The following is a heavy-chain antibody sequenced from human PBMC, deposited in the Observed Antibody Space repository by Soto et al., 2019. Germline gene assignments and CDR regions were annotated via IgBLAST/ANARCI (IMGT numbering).Heavy chain of an antibody. CDR3: PTGSVEGY. J-gene: IGHJ4*01. CDR1: GFTFSTAR. V-gene: IGHV3-15*07. Sequence: GGSLRLSWAASGFTFSTARMNWVRQAPGKRVEWVGRIKRKIEGETTHYAAPVKGRVTISRDDSKNMLCLQMNSLKTENTAIYYCPTGSVEGYWGHRLLVTVSS. CDR2: IKRKIEGETT.